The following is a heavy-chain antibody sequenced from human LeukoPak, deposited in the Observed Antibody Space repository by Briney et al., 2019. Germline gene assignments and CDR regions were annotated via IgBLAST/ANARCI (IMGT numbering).Heavy chain of an antibody. V-gene: IGHV3-73*01. Sequence: PGGSLRLSCAASGFTFSGSALHWVRQASGKGLEWVGRIRSRADSYATAYAAWVKGRFTISRDDSKNTAYLQMNSLKTEDSAVYYCTNPETMPSYYYWGQGTLVTVSS. CDR1: GFTFSGSA. D-gene: IGHD2-2*01. CDR3: TNPETMPSYYY. CDR2: IRSRADSYAT. J-gene: IGHJ4*02.